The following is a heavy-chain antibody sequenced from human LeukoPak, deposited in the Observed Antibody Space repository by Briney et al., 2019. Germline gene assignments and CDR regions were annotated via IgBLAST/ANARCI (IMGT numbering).Heavy chain of an antibody. V-gene: IGHV3-74*01. CDR1: GFTSSSYW. CDR3: ARVGSTDSPHAFDI. CDR2: INSDGKMT. Sequence: GGSLRLSCAASGFTSSSYWMDWVRQAPGKGLVWVSGINSDGKMTRYAESVKGRFTISRDNAKNTLYLQMNSLRAEDTSVYYCARVGSTDSPHAFDIWGQGTMVTVSS. D-gene: IGHD2-21*02. J-gene: IGHJ3*02.